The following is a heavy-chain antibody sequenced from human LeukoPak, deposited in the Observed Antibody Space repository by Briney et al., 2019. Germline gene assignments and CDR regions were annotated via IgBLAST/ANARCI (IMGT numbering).Heavy chain of an antibody. CDR2: ISGSGGST. Sequence: PGGSLRLSCAASGFTFSSYAMSWVRQGPGKGLEWVSAISGSGGSTYYADSVKGRFTISRDNSKNTLYLQMNSLRAEDTAVYYCAKDFTHYDSSGYYDSYWGQGTLVTVSS. J-gene: IGHJ4*02. V-gene: IGHV3-23*01. CDR1: GFTFSSYA. D-gene: IGHD3-22*01. CDR3: AKDFTHYDSSGYYDSY.